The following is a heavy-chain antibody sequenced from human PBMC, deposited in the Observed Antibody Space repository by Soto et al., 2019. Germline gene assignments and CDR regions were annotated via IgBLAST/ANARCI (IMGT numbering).Heavy chain of an antibody. V-gene: IGHV3-33*01. CDR1: GFIFGGHA. CDR2: IWYDGSNK. J-gene: IGHJ6*02. Sequence: QVRLIESGGGVVQPGTSLRLSCTASGFIFGGHAMHWVRQAPGKGLEWLTQIWYDGSNKYYADSVKGRFTISRDNSKNVLFVQMNNLKLEDTAVYYCARDGQSLAPYALDVWGQGTSVTVSS. CDR3: ARDGQSLAPYALDV.